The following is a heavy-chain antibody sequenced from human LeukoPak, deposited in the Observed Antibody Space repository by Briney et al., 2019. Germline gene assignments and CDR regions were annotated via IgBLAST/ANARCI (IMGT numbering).Heavy chain of an antibody. D-gene: IGHD2-2*01. CDR1: GFTFSGSA. V-gene: IGHV3-73*01. Sequence: GGSLKLSCAASGFTFSGSAMHWVRQASGKGLEWVGRIRSKANSYATAYAASVKGRFTISRDDSKNTAYLQMNSQKTEDTAVYYCTRPPSRPYCSSTSCYSDDYWGQGTLVTVSS. J-gene: IGHJ4*02. CDR2: IRSKANSYAT. CDR3: TRPPSRPYCSSTSCYSDDY.